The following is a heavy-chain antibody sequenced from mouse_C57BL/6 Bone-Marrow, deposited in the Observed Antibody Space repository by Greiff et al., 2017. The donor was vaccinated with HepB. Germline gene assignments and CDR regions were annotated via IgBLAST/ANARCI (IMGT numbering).Heavy chain of an antibody. Sequence: QVQLQQPGAELVRPGTSVKLSCKASGYTFTSYWMHWVKQRPGQGLEWIGVIDPSDSYTNYNQKVKGKATLTVDTSASTAYRQLSSLASEDSAVYYCARAQRPYGSRFAYWGQGTLVTVSA. CDR3: ARAQRPYGSRFAY. V-gene: IGHV1-59*01. CDR1: GYTFTSYW. D-gene: IGHD1-1*01. CDR2: IDPSDSYT. J-gene: IGHJ3*01.